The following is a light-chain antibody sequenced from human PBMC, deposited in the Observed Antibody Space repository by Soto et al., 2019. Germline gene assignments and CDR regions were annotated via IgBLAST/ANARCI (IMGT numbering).Light chain of an antibody. J-gene: IGKJ1*01. V-gene: IGKV3D-20*01. CDR1: QSVDSSY. CDR2: DAS. CDR3: QQYSSSLCP. Sequence: SQSVDSSYVASHQQTPRLAPRLLMFDASSRANGIPDRFRGSGSGTGSTLTISSLEPEDSAVYYFQQYSSSLCPFGQGTKVDI.